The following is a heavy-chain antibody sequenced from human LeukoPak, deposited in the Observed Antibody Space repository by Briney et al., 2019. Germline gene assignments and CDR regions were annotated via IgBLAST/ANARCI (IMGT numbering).Heavy chain of an antibody. CDR3: ARGKRSFGSTTLGY. D-gene: IGHD6-13*01. J-gene: IGHJ4*02. V-gene: IGHV3-64*01. Sequence: GGSLRLSCAASGFTFSSYAMHWVRQAPGKGLEYVSAISSNGASTYYANSVKGRFTISRDNSKNTLYLQMGSLRAEDMAVYYCARGKRSFGSTTLGYWGQGTLVTVSS. CDR2: ISSNGAST. CDR1: GFTFSSYA.